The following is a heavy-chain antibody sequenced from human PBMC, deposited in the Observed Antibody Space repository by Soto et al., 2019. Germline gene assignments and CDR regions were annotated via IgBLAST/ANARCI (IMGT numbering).Heavy chain of an antibody. J-gene: IGHJ4*02. D-gene: IGHD1-26*01. Sequence: SQTLSLTCTVSGGSISSGGYYWSRIRQHPGKGLEWIGYIYYSGSTYYNPSLKSRVTISVDTSKNQFSLKLSSVTAADTAVYYCALRKGATRGYYFDYWGQGTLVTVSS. V-gene: IGHV4-31*03. CDR3: ALRKGATRGYYFDY. CDR1: GGSISSGGYY. CDR2: IYYSGST.